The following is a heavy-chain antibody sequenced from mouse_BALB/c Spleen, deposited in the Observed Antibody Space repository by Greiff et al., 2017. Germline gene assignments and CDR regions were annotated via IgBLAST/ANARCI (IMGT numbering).Heavy chain of an antibody. J-gene: IGHJ1*01. V-gene: IGHV5-12-1*01. CDR1: GFTFSSYD. CDR2: ISSGGGST. CDR3: ARERGYFDV. Sequence: EVMLVESGGGLVKPGGSLKLSCAASGFTFSSYDMSWVRQTPEKRLEWVAYISSGGGSTYYPDTVKGRFTISRDKAKNTLYLQMSSLKSEDTAMYYCARERGYFDVWGAGTTVTVSS.